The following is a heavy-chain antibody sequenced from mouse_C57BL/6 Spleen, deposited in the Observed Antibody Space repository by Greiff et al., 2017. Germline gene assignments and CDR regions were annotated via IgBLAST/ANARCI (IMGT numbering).Heavy chain of an antibody. J-gene: IGHJ3*01. D-gene: IGHD3-2*02. CDR1: GFNIKDDY. CDR2: IDPDNGDT. Sequence: EVQLQQSGAELVRPGASVKLSCTASGFNIKDDYMHWVKQRPEQGLEWIGGIDPDNGDTEYASKFQGKATITADTSSNTAYLQLSSLTSEDTAVYYCAPVTAQVWFAYWGQGTLVTVSA. CDR3: APVTAQVWFAY. V-gene: IGHV14-4*01.